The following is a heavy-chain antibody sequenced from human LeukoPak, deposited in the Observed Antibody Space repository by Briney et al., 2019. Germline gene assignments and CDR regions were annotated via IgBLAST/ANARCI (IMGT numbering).Heavy chain of an antibody. CDR3: AVPLELGQYYFDY. Sequence: GGSLRLSCAASGFTFSSYSMNWVRQAPGKGLEWVSYISSSSSTIYYADSVKGRFTISRDNAKNSLYLQMNSLRAKDTAVYYCAVPLELGQYYFDYWGQGTLVTVSS. D-gene: IGHD1-1*01. CDR1: GFTFSSYS. J-gene: IGHJ4*02. CDR2: ISSSSSTI. V-gene: IGHV3-48*04.